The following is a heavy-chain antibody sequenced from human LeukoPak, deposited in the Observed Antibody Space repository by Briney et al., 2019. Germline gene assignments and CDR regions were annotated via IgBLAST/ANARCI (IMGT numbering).Heavy chain of an antibody. D-gene: IGHD2-15*01. CDR2: IYVDGRTT. V-gene: IGHV3-74*01. J-gene: IGHJ5*02. CDR1: GFTFSNYW. CDR3: IRDFRAADL. Sequence: GGSLRLSCVASGFTFSNYWMHWVRQPPGKGLVWVSRIYVDGRTTNYADSVKGRFTISRDNAKNTVYLEMNSLSVEDTATYYCIRDFRAADLWGQGTLVTVTS.